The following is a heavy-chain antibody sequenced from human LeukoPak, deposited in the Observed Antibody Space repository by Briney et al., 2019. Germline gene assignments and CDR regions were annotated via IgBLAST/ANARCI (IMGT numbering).Heavy chain of an antibody. J-gene: IGHJ4*02. Sequence: GGSLRLSCAASGFTFGSYSMNWVRHAPGKGLEWVSSISSSSSYIYYADSVKGRLTISRDNAKNSLYLQMNSLRAEDTAVYYCARDTDPYCGGDCDRDYWGQGTLVTVSS. D-gene: IGHD2-21*02. V-gene: IGHV3-21*01. CDR1: GFTFGSYS. CDR3: ARDTDPYCGGDCDRDY. CDR2: ISSSSSYI.